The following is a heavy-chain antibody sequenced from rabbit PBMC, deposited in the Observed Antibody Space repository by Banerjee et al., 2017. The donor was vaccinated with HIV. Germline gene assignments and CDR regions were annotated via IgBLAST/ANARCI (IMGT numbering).Heavy chain of an antibody. D-gene: IGHD6-1*01. J-gene: IGHJ4*01. CDR2: IVTGDGST. CDR1: GLDFSNNYW. Sequence: QQQLEESGGGLGKPGGTLTLTCKASGLDFSNNYWICWVRQAPGKGLEWIGCIVTGDGSTYYASWAKGRFTISKTSSTMVTLQMTSLTAADTATYFCARDYGYAGDGGYGYDLWGQASSSPS. V-gene: IGHV1S45*01. CDR3: ARDYGYAGDGGYGYDL.